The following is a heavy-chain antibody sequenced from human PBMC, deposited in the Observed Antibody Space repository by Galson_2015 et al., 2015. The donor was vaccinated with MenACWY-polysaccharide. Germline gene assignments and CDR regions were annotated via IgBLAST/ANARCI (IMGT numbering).Heavy chain of an antibody. J-gene: IGHJ3*01. D-gene: IGHD6-25*01. CDR2: IGTAADT. Sequence: SLRLSCAASGFTFSSSDIHWVRQVTGKGLEWVSAIGTAADTYYSASVKGRFTISRENAKSSVYLQMTSLRAGDTAVYYCARESSGSHGAFDAWGQGTKVTVSS. V-gene: IGHV3-13*01. CDR1: GFTFSSSD. CDR3: ARESSGSHGAFDA.